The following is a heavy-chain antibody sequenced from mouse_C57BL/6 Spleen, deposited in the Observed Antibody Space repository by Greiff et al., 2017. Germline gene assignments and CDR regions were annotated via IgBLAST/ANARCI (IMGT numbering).Heavy chain of an antibody. CDR2: IDPSDSDT. J-gene: IGHJ1*03. Sequence: QVQLQQPGAELVRPGSSVKLSCKASGYTFTSYWMHWVKQRPIQGLEWIGNIDPSDSDTHYNQKFKDKATLTVDKSSSTAYMQLSSLTSEDSAVYYCARRRDGYPYWYFDVWGTGTTVTVSS. CDR1: GYTFTSYW. CDR3: ARRRDGYPYWYFDV. D-gene: IGHD2-3*01. V-gene: IGHV1-52*01.